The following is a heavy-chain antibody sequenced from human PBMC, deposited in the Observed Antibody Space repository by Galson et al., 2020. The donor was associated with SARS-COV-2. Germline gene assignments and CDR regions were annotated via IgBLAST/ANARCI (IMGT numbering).Heavy chain of an antibody. Sequence: ESGPLVKPTQTLTLTCTFSGFSLSTSGMCVNWIRQPPVKALEWLARIDWDEDKYYTTSLKTRLTISKDTSKNQVVLTMTNMDPVDTATYYCARIDSSGCRGNYWGQGTLVTVSS. V-gene: IGHV2-70*11. CDR2: IDWDEDK. J-gene: IGHJ4*02. CDR3: ARIDSSGCRGNY. D-gene: IGHD6-19*01. CDR1: GFSLSTSGMC.